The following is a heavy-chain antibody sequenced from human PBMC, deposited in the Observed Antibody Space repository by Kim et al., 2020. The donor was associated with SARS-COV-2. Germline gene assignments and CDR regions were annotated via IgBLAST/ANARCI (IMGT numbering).Heavy chain of an antibody. D-gene: IGHD3-10*01. Sequence: YSDSGKGRFTISRDNDKNSLYLQKNSLRAEDTAVYYCARYRGGRIDGMDVWGQGTTVTVSS. CDR3: ARYRGGRIDGMDV. V-gene: IGHV3-11*03. J-gene: IGHJ6*02.